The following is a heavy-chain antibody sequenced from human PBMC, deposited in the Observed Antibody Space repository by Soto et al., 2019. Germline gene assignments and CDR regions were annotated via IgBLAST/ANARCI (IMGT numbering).Heavy chain of an antibody. D-gene: IGHD2-15*01. CDR3: ARAPLIKAAEVKSFVDF. CDR1: GGCFSDHY. V-gene: IGHV4-34*01. CDR2: IHHSGGS. J-gene: IGHJ4*02. Sequence: SETLSLTCAVTGGCFSDHYWTWIRQPPGKGMEWIGEIHHSGGSHYNASFKSRATISLDTSKNQFSLDLRSVTAADTALYYCARAPLIKAAEVKSFVDFWGQGTLVTVSS.